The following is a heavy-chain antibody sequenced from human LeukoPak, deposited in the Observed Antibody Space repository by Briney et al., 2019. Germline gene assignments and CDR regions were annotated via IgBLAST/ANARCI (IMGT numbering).Heavy chain of an antibody. J-gene: IGHJ4*02. Sequence: QPGGSLRLSCAAPGFTVSNNYMSWVRQAPGKGLEWVSVIYNDGSTIYADSVMGRFTISRDNSKNTLYLQMNSLRAEDTAVYYCTRDRGAAAGYWGQGTLVTVSS. CDR1: GFTVSNNY. V-gene: IGHV3-53*01. CDR3: TRDRGAAAGY. D-gene: IGHD6-13*01. CDR2: IYNDGST.